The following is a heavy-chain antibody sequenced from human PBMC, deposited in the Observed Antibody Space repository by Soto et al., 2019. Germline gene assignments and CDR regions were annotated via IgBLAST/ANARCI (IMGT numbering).Heavy chain of an antibody. V-gene: IGHV1-2*04. CDR2: INPNSGGT. CDR1: GYTFTGYY. J-gene: IGHJ4*02. CDR3: ARSRSYYYDSSGLLFDY. D-gene: IGHD3-22*01. Sequence: QVQLVQSGAEVKKPGASVKVSCKASGYTFTGYYMHWVRQAPGQGLEWMGWINPNSGGTNYAQKFQGWVTMTRDTSISTAYMELSRLRSDDTAMYYCARSRSYYYDSSGLLFDYWGQGTLVTVSS.